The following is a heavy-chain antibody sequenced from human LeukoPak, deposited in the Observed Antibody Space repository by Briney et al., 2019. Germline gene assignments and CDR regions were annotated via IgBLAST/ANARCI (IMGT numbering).Heavy chain of an antibody. V-gene: IGHV3-74*01. CDR3: ARDFNWNPPDS. D-gene: IGHD1-1*01. J-gene: IGHJ4*02. Sequence: GGSLRLSFAGSGFTFSSHWIHLVRQAPRKGLVWVSRINSEGSITTYADSAQGRFTISRDNAKTTLYLQMNSLRVEDTAVYYCARDFNWNPPDSWGQGTLVTAS. CDR2: INSEGSIT. CDR1: GFTFSSHW.